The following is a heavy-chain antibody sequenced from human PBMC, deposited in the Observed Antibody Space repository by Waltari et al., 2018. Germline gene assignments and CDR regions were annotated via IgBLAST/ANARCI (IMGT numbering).Heavy chain of an antibody. D-gene: IGHD4-17*01. CDR1: GYSISSGYY. J-gene: IGHJ4*02. CDR2: IYHSGRT. V-gene: IGHV4-38-2*01. CDR3: ASRATTFYYFDY. Sequence: QVQLQESGPGLVKPSETLSLTCAVSGYSISSGYYWGWIRQPPGKGLEWIGSIYHSGRTYYNPSLKSRGTISVDTSKNQCSLKRSSVTAADTAVYYCASRATTFYYFDYWGQGTLVTVSS.